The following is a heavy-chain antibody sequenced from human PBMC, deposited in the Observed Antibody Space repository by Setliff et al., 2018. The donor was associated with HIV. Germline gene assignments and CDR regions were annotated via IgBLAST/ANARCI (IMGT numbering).Heavy chain of an antibody. V-gene: IGHV1-69*13. D-gene: IGHD2-21*02. CDR2: IVPILNTG. J-gene: IGHJ3*02. Sequence: SVKVSCKASGGTFRSHEISWVRQAPGQGLEWMGGIVPILNTGNYAPKFQGRVTITADESTTTAYMELSSLRSEDTAVYYCAREVWAYCGGDCYGWPADAFDIWGQGTMVTVSS. CDR3: AREVWAYCGGDCYGWPADAFDI. CDR1: GGTFRSHE.